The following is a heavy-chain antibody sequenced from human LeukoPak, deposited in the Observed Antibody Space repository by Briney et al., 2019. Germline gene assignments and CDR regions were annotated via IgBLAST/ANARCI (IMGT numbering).Heavy chain of an antibody. CDR3: ARDKYPQIAYSSGWYQFDY. J-gene: IGHJ4*02. D-gene: IGHD6-19*01. V-gene: IGHV3-33*01. CDR2: IWYDGSNK. CDR1: GFTFSSYG. Sequence: GRSLRLSCAASGFTFSSYGMHWVRQAPGKGLEWVAVIWYDGSNKYYADSVKGRFTISRDNSKNTLYLQMNSLRAEDTAVYYCARDKYPQIAYSSGWYQFDYWGQGTLVTVSS.